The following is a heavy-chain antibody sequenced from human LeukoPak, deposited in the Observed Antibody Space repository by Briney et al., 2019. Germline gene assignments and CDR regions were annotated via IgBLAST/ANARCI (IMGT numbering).Heavy chain of an antibody. CDR1: GFSFEDYT. Sequence: GGSLRLSCAASGFSFEDYTMHWVRQGPGKGLEWVSGISWNSGSIGYADSVKGRFTISRDNAKNSLYLQMNSLRAEDTALYYCAKLSGSYDFDYWGQGTLVTVSS. CDR2: ISWNSGSI. CDR3: AKLSGSYDFDY. D-gene: IGHD1-26*01. V-gene: IGHV3-9*01. J-gene: IGHJ4*02.